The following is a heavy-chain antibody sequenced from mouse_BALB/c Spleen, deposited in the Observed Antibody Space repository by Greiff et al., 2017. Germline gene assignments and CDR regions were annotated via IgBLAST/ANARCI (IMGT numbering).Heavy chain of an antibody. CDR1: GYTFTSYW. V-gene: IGHV1S81*02. J-gene: IGHJ4*01. D-gene: IGHD1-3*01. CDR2: INPSNGRT. CDR3: ARYNLYAMDY. Sequence: QVQLQQSGAELVKPGASVKLSCKASGYTFTSYWMHWVKQRPGQGLEWIGEINPSNGRTDYDEKFKSKATLTVDKSSSTAYMQLSSLTSEDSAVYYCARYNLYAMDYWGQGTAVTVSS.